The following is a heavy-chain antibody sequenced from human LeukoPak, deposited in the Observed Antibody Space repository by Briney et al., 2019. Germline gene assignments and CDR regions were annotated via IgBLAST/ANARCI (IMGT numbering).Heavy chain of an antibody. V-gene: IGHV3-23*01. CDR1: GFTFSGSA. Sequence: PGGSLRLSCAASGFTFSGSAMHWVRQAPGKGLEWVSAISGSGGSTYYADSVKGRFTISRDNSKNTLYLQMNSLRAEDTAVYFCAKPGSSSYLYYFDSWGQGTLVTVSS. D-gene: IGHD6-6*01. CDR2: ISGSGGST. J-gene: IGHJ4*02. CDR3: AKPGSSSYLYYFDS.